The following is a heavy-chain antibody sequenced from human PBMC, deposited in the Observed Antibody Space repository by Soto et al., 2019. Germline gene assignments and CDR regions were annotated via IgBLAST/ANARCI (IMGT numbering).Heavy chain of an antibody. V-gene: IGHV3-23*01. Sequence: PGGSLRLSCAASGFTFSSYAMGWVRQAPGKGLEWVSAISGSGGSTYYADSVKGRFTISRDNSKNTLYLQMNSLRAEDTAVYYCAKDLSWFSNLPFDYWGQGTLVTVSS. D-gene: IGHD4-4*01. J-gene: IGHJ4*02. CDR1: GFTFSSYA. CDR3: AKDLSWFSNLPFDY. CDR2: ISGSGGST.